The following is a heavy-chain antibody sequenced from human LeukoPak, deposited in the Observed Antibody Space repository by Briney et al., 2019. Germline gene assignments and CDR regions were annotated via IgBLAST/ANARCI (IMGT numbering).Heavy chain of an antibody. CDR2: INSDGRST. D-gene: IGHD6-6*01. CDR3: ASFYSSSSFGDY. V-gene: IGHV3-74*01. Sequence: GGSLRLSCAASGFTFSSYWMHWVRQAPGKGLVWVSRINSDGRSTNYADSVKGRFTISRDNAKNTLYLQMNSLRAEDTAVYYCASFYSSSSFGDYWGQGTLVTVSS. CDR1: GFTFSSYW. J-gene: IGHJ4*02.